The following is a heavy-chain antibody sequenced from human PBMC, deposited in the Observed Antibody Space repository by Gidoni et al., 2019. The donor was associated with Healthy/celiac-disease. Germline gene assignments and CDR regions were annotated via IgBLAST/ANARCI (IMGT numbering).Heavy chain of an antibody. CDR1: GYSISSGYY. CDR3: ARDRTYYDYIWGSYRWTETFDY. V-gene: IGHV4-38-2*02. Sequence: QVQLQESGPGLVKPSETLSLTCAVSGYSISSGYYWCWIRQPPGKGLEWIGSIYHSGSTYYNPSLKSRVTISVDTSKNQFSLKLSSVTAADTAVYYCARDRTYYDYIWGSYRWTETFDYWGQGTLVTVSS. J-gene: IGHJ4*02. CDR2: IYHSGST. D-gene: IGHD3-16*02.